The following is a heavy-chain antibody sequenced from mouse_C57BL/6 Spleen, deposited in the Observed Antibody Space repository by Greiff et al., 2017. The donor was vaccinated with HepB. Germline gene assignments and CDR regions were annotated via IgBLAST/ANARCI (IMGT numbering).Heavy chain of an antibody. CDR2: IHPNSGST. Sequence: VQLQQPGAELVKPGASVKLSCTASGYTFTSYWIHWVTQRPGQGLEWIGMIHPNSGSTNYNEKFKSKATLTVDKSASTAYRQRSSLTSEASAVYCCARNYGSSYGYFEVWGTGTTVTVSS. D-gene: IGHD1-1*01. J-gene: IGHJ1*03. V-gene: IGHV1-64*01. CDR1: GYTFTSYW. CDR3: ARNYGSSYGYFEV.